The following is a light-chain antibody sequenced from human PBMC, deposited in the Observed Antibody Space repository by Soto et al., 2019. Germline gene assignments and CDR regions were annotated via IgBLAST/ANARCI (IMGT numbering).Light chain of an antibody. V-gene: IGLV2-14*01. CDR2: DAS. J-gene: IGLJ1*01. Sequence: QSALTQPASVSGSPGQSITISCAGTSSDVGGYTYVSWYQQHPGKAPKLMIYDASNRPSGVSNRFSGSKSGNTASLTISGLQAEDEADYYCTSSTSSSTPCVFGGGTKVTVL. CDR1: SSDVGGYTY. CDR3: TSSTSSSTPCV.